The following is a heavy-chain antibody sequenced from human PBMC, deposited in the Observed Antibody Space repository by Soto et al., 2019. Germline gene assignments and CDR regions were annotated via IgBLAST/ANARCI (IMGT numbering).Heavy chain of an antibody. Sequence: QEHLVESGGGVVQPGTSLRLSCAASGSIFRGYGMHWVRQAPGKGLEWVAVIWYDGSNKYYADSVKGRFTISRDNCKNMLYLQMDSLRAEDTAVYYCARDGIGGTVYRGFCDYWGQGTLVTISS. V-gene: IGHV3-33*01. CDR3: ARDGIGGTVYRGFCDY. J-gene: IGHJ4*02. CDR2: IWYDGSNK. D-gene: IGHD1-7*01. CDR1: GSIFRGYG.